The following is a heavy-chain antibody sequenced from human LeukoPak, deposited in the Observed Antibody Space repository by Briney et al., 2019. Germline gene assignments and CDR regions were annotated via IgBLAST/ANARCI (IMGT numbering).Heavy chain of an antibody. CDR1: GYTFTGYY. CDR2: INPNSGGT. CDR3: ARASIAARPEDY. V-gene: IGHV1-2*02. D-gene: IGHD6-6*01. J-gene: IGHJ4*02. Sequence: ASVKVSCKASGYTFTGYYMHWVRQAPGQGLEWMGWINPNSGGTNYAQKFQGRVTMTRDTSISTAYMELSRLRSDDTAVYYCARASIAARPEDYWGQGTLVTVSS.